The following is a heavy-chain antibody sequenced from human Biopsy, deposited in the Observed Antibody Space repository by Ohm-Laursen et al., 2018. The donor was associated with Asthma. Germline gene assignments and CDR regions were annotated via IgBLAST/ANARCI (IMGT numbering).Heavy chain of an antibody. J-gene: IGHJ6*02. CDR2: IMTVFGTT. CDR1: GGTFSNFA. Sequence: SVKVSCKAPGGTFSNFAISWVRQAPGQGLEWLGGIMTVFGTTNYAQKFQGRVTITADESTSIAYMEVTSLRSEDTAIYYCARCQVGYSSGWSLLLKKIYYSGTDVWGQGTAVTVSS. D-gene: IGHD6-19*01. V-gene: IGHV1-69*13. CDR3: ARCQVGYSSGWSLLLKKIYYSGTDV.